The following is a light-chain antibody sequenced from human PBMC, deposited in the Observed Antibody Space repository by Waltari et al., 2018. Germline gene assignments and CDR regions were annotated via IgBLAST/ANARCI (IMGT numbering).Light chain of an antibody. V-gene: IGLV1-47*01. Sequence: LAQPPSSVGAPRTKGNHFLSGKHPTHRNKYVYLYQHLPGTAPKLPSYRNEQRPSGVPDRFSGSKSGTSASLAISELRSEDEADYYCVAWDDSLSATVFGGGTKLTVL. J-gene: IGLJ3*02. CDR3: VAWDDSLSATV. CDR1: PTHRNKY. CDR2: RNE.